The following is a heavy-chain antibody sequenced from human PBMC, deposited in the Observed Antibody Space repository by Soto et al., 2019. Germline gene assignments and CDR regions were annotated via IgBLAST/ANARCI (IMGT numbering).Heavy chain of an antibody. D-gene: IGHD2-2*02. J-gene: IGHJ5*02. V-gene: IGHV4-39*01. CDR3: ARHRLGYCSSTSCYSGWNWFDP. CDR2: IYYSGST. CDR1: GGSISSSSYY. Sequence: QLQLQESGPGLVKPSETLSLTCTVSGGSISSSSYYWGWIRQPPGKGLEWIGRIYYSGSTYYNPSHKSRVTISVDTSKNQFSLKLSSVTAADTAVYYCARHRLGYCSSTSCYSGWNWFDPWGQGTLVTVSS.